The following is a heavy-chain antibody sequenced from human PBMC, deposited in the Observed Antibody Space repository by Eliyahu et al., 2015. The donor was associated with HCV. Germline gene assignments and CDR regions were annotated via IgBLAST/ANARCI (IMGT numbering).Heavy chain of an antibody. CDR3: ASGGGGIAVAGTGGWFDP. V-gene: IGHV4-59*01. Sequence: QVQLQESGPGLVKPSETLSLTCIVSGGSISTYYWSWIRQPPGKGLEWIGYFHYSGSTNYNPSLKSRVTISVXTSKNQFSLKLSSVTAADTAVYYCASGGGGIAVAGTGGWFDPWGQGTLVTVSS. J-gene: IGHJ5*02. CDR2: FHYSGST. D-gene: IGHD6-19*01. CDR1: GGSISTYY.